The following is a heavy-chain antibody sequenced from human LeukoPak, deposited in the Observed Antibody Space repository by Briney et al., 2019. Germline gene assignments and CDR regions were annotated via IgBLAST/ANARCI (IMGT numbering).Heavy chain of an antibody. D-gene: IGHD1-26*01. CDR2: IKQDGSEK. V-gene: IGHV3-7*03. CDR1: GFTFSSYW. J-gene: IGHJ4*02. Sequence: GGSLRLSCAASGFTFSSYWMSWVRQAPGKGLEWVANIKQDGSEKYYVDSVKGRFTISRDNAKNSLYLQMNSLRAEDTAVYYCARARGYGIVGATKYWGQGTLVTVSS. CDR3: ARARGYGIVGATKY.